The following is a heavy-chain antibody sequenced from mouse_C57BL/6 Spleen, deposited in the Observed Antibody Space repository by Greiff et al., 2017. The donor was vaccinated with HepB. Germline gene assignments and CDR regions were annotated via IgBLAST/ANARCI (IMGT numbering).Heavy chain of an antibody. J-gene: IGHJ3*01. CDR1: GYTFTTYP. CDR2: FHPYNEDT. V-gene: IGHV1-47*01. D-gene: IGHD2-12*01. CDR3: ARALLYQGGFAY. Sequence: QVQLQQSGAELVKPGASVKMSCKASGYTFTTYPIEWMKQNHGKSLEWIGNFHPYNEDTKYNEKFKGKATLTVEKSSSTVYVELSRLTSDDSAVYYCARALLYQGGFAYWGQGTLVTVSA.